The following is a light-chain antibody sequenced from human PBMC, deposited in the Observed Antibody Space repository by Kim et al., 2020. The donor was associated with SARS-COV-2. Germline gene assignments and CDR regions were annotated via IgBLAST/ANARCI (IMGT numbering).Light chain of an antibody. J-gene: IGLJ3*02. CDR1: SSKIGSNT. CDR2: SIN. CDR3: AAWDDSLNGWV. V-gene: IGLV1-44*01. Sequence: GPRVTVACSGTSSKIGSNTVNWYQQRPGTAPKLLIYSINQRPSGVPDRFSGSKSGTSASLAISGLQSEDEADYYCAAWDDSLNGWVFGGGTQLTVL.